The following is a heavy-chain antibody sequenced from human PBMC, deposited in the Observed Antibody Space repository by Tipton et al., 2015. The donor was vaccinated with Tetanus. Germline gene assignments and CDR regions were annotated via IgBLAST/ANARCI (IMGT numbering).Heavy chain of an antibody. CDR1: GFTFSRYW. Sequence: SLRLSCAASGFTFSRYWMSWVRQAPGKGLEWVANIRQDGSETWYVNSVKGRFTISRDNPTNSLFLQMNSLRAEDTAVYFCARDVDSWIDSGWPNYWGQGTLVTVSS. J-gene: IGHJ4*02. D-gene: IGHD6-19*01. V-gene: IGHV3-7*04. CDR3: ARDVDSWIDSGWPNY. CDR2: IRQDGSET.